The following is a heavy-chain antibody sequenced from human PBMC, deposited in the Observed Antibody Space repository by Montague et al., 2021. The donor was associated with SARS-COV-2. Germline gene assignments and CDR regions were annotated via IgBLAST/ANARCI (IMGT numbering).Heavy chain of an antibody. Sequence: TLSLTCTVSGASISTGIYYWSWIRQPPGKGLEWIGRIRTTGHTYYNPSLESRVFMSMDTSTNQFSLSLTSVTAADAAVYYCARFGSGTLEFDLWGQGTLVTVSS. CDR2: IRTTGHT. J-gene: IGHJ4*02. CDR1: GASISTGIYY. V-gene: IGHV4-61*02. CDR3: ARFGSGTLEFDL. D-gene: IGHD1-26*01.